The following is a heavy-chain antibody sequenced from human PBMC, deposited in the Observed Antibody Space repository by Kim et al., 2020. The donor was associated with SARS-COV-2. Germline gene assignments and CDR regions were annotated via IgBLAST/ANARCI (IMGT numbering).Heavy chain of an antibody. D-gene: IGHD6-19*01. Sequence: SLKSRVTISVDTSKNQFSLKLSAVTAADTAVYYCARVRGGSVAGTFWFDPWGQGTLVTVSS. V-gene: IGHV4-59*01. CDR3: ARVRGGSVAGTFWFDP. J-gene: IGHJ5*02.